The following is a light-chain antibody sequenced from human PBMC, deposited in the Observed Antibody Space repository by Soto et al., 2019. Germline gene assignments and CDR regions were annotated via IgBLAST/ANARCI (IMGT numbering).Light chain of an antibody. J-gene: IGKJ1*01. Sequence: MVLTQSPGTLSLSPGEGATLSCRASQTVPSNYVAWYQQKPGQAPRLLIYAASSRATAFPAWFTGSGSGTDFTLTIRRLEPEDFAVYYCQQYGSSPLTFGQGTKVEF. V-gene: IGKV3-20*01. CDR2: AAS. CDR1: QTVPSNY. CDR3: QQYGSSPLT.